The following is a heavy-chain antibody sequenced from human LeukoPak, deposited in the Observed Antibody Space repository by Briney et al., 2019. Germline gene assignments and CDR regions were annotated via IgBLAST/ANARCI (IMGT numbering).Heavy chain of an antibody. V-gene: IGHV3-30*02. CDR3: ARHSNNHMILGRGAFDI. D-gene: IGHD3-22*01. J-gene: IGHJ3*02. CDR2: VRSDGSDK. CDR1: GFTFTYYG. Sequence: SGGSLRLSCAASGFTFTYYGMHWVRQAPGKGLEWVTFVRSDGSDKYYADSVKGRFTFSRDNSKNTVYLQMNSLRPEDTAVYYCARHSNNHMILGRGAFDIWGQGTMVTVSS.